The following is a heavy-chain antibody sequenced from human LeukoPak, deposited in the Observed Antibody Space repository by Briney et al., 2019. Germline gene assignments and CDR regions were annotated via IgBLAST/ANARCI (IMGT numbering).Heavy chain of an antibody. CDR1: GFTINHYA. D-gene: IGHD6-6*01. V-gene: IGHV3-23*01. Sequence: GGSLRLSCAATGFTINHYAMNWVRQAPGKGLEWASAMSGTGGTTWYADSVKGRFTVSRDNSKNTLYLQMYSLTVEDTAIYYCVKGESDRPVGWFDPWGQGTLVTVSS. CDR3: VKGESDRPVGWFDP. CDR2: MSGTGGTT. J-gene: IGHJ5*02.